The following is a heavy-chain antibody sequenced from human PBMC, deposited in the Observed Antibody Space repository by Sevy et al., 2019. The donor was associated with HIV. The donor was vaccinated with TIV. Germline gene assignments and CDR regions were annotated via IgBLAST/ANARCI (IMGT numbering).Heavy chain of an antibody. Sequence: ASVKVSCKASGYTFTGYYMHWVRQAPGQGLEWMGCFDPEDGETIYAQKFQGRVTMTEDTSTDTAYMELSSLRSEDTAVYYCATEAITMVRGVIITSPFDYWGQGTLVTVSS. CDR2: FDPEDGET. V-gene: IGHV1-24*01. CDR3: ATEAITMVRGVIITSPFDY. J-gene: IGHJ4*02. CDR1: GYTFTGYY. D-gene: IGHD3-10*01.